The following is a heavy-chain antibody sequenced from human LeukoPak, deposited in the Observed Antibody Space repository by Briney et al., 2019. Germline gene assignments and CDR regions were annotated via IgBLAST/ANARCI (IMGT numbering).Heavy chain of an antibody. CDR3: ARNEKTPQQLATLYYYYYMDV. CDR1: GYTFTRYY. D-gene: IGHD6-13*01. V-gene: IGHV1-2*02. J-gene: IGHJ6*03. CDR2: INSNSGGT. Sequence: SSVKVSCKASGYTFTRYYMHWVQQAPTQGLAWMGWINSNSGGTNYAQKFQGRVTMTRDTSISTAYMELSRLRSDDAAVYYCARNEKTPQQLATLYYYYYMDVWGKGTTVTVSS.